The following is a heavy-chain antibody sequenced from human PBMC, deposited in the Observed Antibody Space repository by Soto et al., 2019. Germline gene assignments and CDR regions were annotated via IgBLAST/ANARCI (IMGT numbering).Heavy chain of an antibody. D-gene: IGHD3-16*01. J-gene: IGHJ6*02. V-gene: IGHV3-21*01. Sequence: RGSLRLSCAVSGFPFESYSLSLVRQAPGQGLEWLAALTGGRLYISHADSIRGRFTISRDDAKNLLFLQINSLTIEDTATYYCARDANTLYAPHGLDVWRQGTAVNVSS. CDR3: ARDANTLYAPHGLDV. CDR2: LTGGRLYI. CDR1: GFPFESYS.